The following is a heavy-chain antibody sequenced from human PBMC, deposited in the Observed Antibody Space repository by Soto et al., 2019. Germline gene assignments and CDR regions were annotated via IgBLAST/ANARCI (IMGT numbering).Heavy chain of an antibody. D-gene: IGHD6-25*01. V-gene: IGHV4-4*07. CDR2: IYTSGST. CDR1: GGSISSYY. Sequence: PSETLSLTCTVSGGSISSYYWSWIRQPAGKGLEWIGRIYTSGSTNYNPSLQSRVTMSVDTSKNQFSLTLSFVTAADTAVYYCARGFSSGYTCGHDSWGQGTLVTVSS. J-gene: IGHJ4*02. CDR3: ARGFSSGYTCGHDS.